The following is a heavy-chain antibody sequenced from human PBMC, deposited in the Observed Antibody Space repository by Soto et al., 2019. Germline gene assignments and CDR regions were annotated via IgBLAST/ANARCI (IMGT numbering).Heavy chain of an antibody. D-gene: IGHD6-19*01. CDR1: GGSISSGGYS. CDR3: AKADGEQWLIPHLDN. J-gene: IGHJ1*01. Sequence: PSETLSLTCAVSGGSISSGGYSWSWVRQAPGEGLEWVSGISCCGGSTFYADSVKGRFSPARDDSKNTLSLQLNSLRVEDTAHYYCAKADGEQWLIPHLDNWGQGTQVTVSS. V-gene: IGHV3-23*01. CDR2: ISCCGGST.